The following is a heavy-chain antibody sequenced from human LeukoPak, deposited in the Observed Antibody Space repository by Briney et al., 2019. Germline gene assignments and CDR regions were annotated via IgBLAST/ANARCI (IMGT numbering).Heavy chain of an antibody. J-gene: IGHJ4*02. CDR2: IRYDGSNK. V-gene: IGHV3-30*02. CDR1: GFTFSSYG. CDR3: AKDPLLYYYGSGSYLDY. Sequence: GGSLRLSCAASGFTFSSYGMHWVRQAPGKGLEWVAFIRYDGSNKYYADSVEGRFTISRDNSKNTLYMQMNSLRAEDTAVYYCAKDPLLYYYGSGSYLDYWGQGTLVTVSS. D-gene: IGHD3-10*01.